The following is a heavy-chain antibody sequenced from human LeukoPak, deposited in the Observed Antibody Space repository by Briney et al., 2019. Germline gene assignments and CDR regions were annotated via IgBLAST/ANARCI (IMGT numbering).Heavy chain of an antibody. D-gene: IGHD6-19*01. CDR2: IHTSGST. CDR3: ARRDISSGWSFDY. J-gene: IGHJ4*02. V-gene: IGHV4-4*07. Sequence: PSETLSLTCTVSGGSISNYHWSWIRQPAGKGLEWIGQIHTSGSTNYNPPLKSRVTMSIDTTGDQVSLTIRSVTAADTAFYYCARRDISSGWSFDYWGQGTLVTVSS. CDR1: GGSISNYH.